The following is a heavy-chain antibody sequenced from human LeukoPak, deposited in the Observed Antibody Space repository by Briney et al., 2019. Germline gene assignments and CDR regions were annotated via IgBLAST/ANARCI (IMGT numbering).Heavy chain of an antibody. CDR1: GGSFSGYY. CDR2: INHSGST. CDR3: ARGPLCGSTSCYGDAFDI. Sequence: PSETLSLTCAVYGGSFSGYYWSWIRQPPGKGLEWIGEINHSGSTNYNPSLKSRVTISVDTSKNQFSLKLSSVTAADTAVYYCARGPLCGSTSCYGDAFDIWGQGTMVTVSS. J-gene: IGHJ3*02. D-gene: IGHD2-2*01. V-gene: IGHV4-34*01.